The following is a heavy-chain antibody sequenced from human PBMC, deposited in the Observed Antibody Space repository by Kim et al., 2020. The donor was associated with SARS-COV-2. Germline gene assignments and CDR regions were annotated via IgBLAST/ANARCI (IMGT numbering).Heavy chain of an antibody. CDR3: ARRCSSGAFDI. Sequence: NDYALSVKSRLTIIPDTSKNQFSLQLNSVSPEDTSMYFCARRCSSGAFDIWGQGTMVTVSS. V-gene: IGHV6-1*01. J-gene: IGHJ3*02. CDR2: N. D-gene: IGHD6-13*01.